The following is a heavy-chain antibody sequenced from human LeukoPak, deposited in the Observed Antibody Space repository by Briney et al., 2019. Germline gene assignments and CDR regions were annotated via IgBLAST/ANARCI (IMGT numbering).Heavy chain of an antibody. V-gene: IGHV4-59*12. Sequence: PSETLSLTCTVSGGSISSYYWSWIRQPPGKGLEWIGYIYYSGSTYYNPSLKSRVTISVDTSKNQFSLKLSSVTAADTAVYYCARERERLGELSTLDYWGQGTLVTVSS. J-gene: IGHJ4*02. CDR1: GGSISSYY. CDR3: ARERERLGELSTLDY. D-gene: IGHD3-16*02. CDR2: IYYSGST.